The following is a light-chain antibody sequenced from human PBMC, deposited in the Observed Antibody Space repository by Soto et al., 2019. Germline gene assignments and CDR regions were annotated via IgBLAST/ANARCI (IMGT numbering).Light chain of an antibody. V-gene: IGKV1-5*01. CDR1: QSISSW. Sequence: DIQMNQSPSTLSASVGDRVTITCRASQSISSWLAWYQQKPGKAPKLLIYDASSLESGVPSRFSGSGSGTEFTLTISSLQPDDFATYYCQQYNSYSGITFGQGTRLEIK. J-gene: IGKJ5*01. CDR3: QQYNSYSGIT. CDR2: DAS.